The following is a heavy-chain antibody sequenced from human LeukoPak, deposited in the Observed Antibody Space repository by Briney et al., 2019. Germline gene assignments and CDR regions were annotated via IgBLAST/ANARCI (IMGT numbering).Heavy chain of an antibody. J-gene: IGHJ6*03. CDR1: GYTFTGYY. CDR3: ARSAGHCNNGVCFTDYYMDV. D-gene: IGHD2-8*01. V-gene: IGHV1-2*02. CDR2: INPNSGGT. Sequence: ASVKVSCKASGYTFTGYYMHWVRQAPGQGLEWMGWINPNSGGTNYAQKFQGRVTMTRDTSITTAYMELSSLTSDDTALYFCARSAGHCNNGVCFTDYYMDVWGKGTTVTVSS.